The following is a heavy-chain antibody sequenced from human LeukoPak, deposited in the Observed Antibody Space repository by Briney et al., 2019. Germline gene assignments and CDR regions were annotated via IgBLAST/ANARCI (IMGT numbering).Heavy chain of an antibody. J-gene: IGHJ6*02. CDR3: ATYKSGVAVDV. CDR1: GFSFRDSW. CDR2: IKEEESKE. Sequence: PGGSLRLSCAASGFSFRDSWMSWVRQAPGKGPEWVANIKEEESKEHYEDSVQGRFTVSRGNAKNSLFLQMNSLRVDDRAGYFCATYKSGVAVDVWGQGTTVSVSS. V-gene: IGHV3-7*01. D-gene: IGHD1-14*01.